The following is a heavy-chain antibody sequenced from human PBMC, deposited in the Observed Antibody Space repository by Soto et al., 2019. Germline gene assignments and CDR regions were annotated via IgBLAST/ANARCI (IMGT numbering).Heavy chain of an antibody. Sequence: GESLKISCKASGYTLSADWITWVRQMPGKGLEWVGRIHPSDSSADYGPSLKSRVTISVVRSKNQFSLKLISVTAADTAVYYCASGGSTVTPPHAFDIWGQGTMVTVSS. D-gene: IGHD4-17*01. J-gene: IGHJ3*02. V-gene: IGHV5-10-1*01. CDR3: ASGGSTVTPPHAFDI. CDR1: GYTLSADW. CDR2: IHPSDSSA.